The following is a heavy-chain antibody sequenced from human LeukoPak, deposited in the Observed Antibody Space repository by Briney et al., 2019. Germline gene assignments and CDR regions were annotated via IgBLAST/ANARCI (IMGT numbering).Heavy chain of an antibody. V-gene: IGHV1-69*05. J-gene: IGHJ6*03. Sequence: GASVKVSCKASGGTFSSYAISWVRQAPGQGLEWMGGIIPIFGTANYAQKFQGRVTITTDESTSTAYMELSSLRSEDTAVYYCARDRGSSSSRYYYYMDVWGKGTTVTVSS. CDR1: GGTFSSYA. CDR2: IIPIFGTA. D-gene: IGHD6-6*01. CDR3: ARDRGSSSSRYYYYMDV.